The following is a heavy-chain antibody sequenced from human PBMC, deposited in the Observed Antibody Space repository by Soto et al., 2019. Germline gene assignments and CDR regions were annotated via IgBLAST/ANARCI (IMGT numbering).Heavy chain of an antibody. Sequence: LRLSCAASGFTFSSYWMSWVRQAPGKGLEWVANIKQDGSEKYYVDSVKGRFTISRDNAKNSLYLQMNSLRAEDTAVYYCARNSLESEYYYDSSGYYLVYYYGMDVWGQGTTVTVSS. J-gene: IGHJ6*02. CDR1: GFTFSSYW. CDR2: IKQDGSEK. CDR3: ARNSLESEYYYDSSGYYLVYYYGMDV. V-gene: IGHV3-7*01. D-gene: IGHD3-22*01.